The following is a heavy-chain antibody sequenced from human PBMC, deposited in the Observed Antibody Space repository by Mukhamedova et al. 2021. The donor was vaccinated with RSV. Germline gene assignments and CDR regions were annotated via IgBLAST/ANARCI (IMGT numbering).Heavy chain of an antibody. Sequence: RQAPGQGLEWMGWISVYNGNTNFAQKLQGRVTMTTDTSTSTAYMELRSLRSDDTAVYYCARDHGPYLGVPYYMDVWGKGNTVTGS. CDR3: ARDHGPYLGVPYYMDV. D-gene: IGHD2-21*01. J-gene: IGHJ6*03. V-gene: IGHV1-18*01. CDR2: ISVYNGNT.